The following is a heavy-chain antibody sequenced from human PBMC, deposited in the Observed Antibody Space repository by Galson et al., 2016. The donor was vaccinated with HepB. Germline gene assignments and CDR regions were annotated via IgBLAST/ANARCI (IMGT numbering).Heavy chain of an antibody. CDR2: IWYDGSNK. J-gene: IGHJ6*02. V-gene: IGHV3-33*01. Sequence: SLRLSCAASGFSITNYGLHWVRQAPGKGLEWVAIIWYDGSNKYYADSVRGRVTISRDNSKNTLYLQMNSLRAEDTAVYYCARYSDYRGEYYSFGMDVWGQGTTVTVSS. D-gene: IGHD4-23*01. CDR1: GFSITNYG. CDR3: ARYSDYRGEYYSFGMDV.